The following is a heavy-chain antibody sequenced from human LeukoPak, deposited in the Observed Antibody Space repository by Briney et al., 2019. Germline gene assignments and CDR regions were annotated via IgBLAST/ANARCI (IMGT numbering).Heavy chain of an antibody. CDR1: GFAFSDYP. CDR2: ISTTSSDI. D-gene: IGHD3-3*01. V-gene: IGHV3-11*01. Sequence: GGSLRLSCAASGFAFSDYPMSWVRQAPGKGLEWVSYISTTSSDIYYADFVKGRFTIFRDNAQNSLYLQMNSLRAEDTAVYYCARVGQFLRPFDYWGQGTLVTVSS. J-gene: IGHJ4*02. CDR3: ARVGQFLRPFDY.